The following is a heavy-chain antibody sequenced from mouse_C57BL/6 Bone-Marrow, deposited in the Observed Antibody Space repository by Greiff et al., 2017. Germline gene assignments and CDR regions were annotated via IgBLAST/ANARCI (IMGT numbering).Heavy chain of an antibody. J-gene: IGHJ2*01. CDR1: GYAFSSYW. CDR2: IYPGDGDT. D-gene: IGHD2-2*01. V-gene: IGHV1-80*01. Sequence: VKLVESGAELVKPGASVKISCKASGYAFSSYWMNWVKQRPGKGLEWIGQIYPGDGDTNYNGKFKGKATLTADKSSSSAYMQLSSLTSEDAAVYFCLVTALYYFDYWGQGTTLTVSS. CDR3: LVTALYYFDY.